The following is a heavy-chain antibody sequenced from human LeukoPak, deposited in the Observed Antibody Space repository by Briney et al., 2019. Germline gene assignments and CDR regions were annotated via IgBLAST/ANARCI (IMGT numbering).Heavy chain of an antibody. Sequence: GRSLRLSCAASGFTFDDYAMHWVRQAPGKGLEWVSGISWNSGSIGYADSVKGRFTISRDNAKNSLYLQMNSLRAEDMALYYCAKDKSSSWYTADYDAFDIWGQGTMVTVSS. CDR1: GFTFDDYA. CDR2: ISWNSGSI. D-gene: IGHD6-13*01. V-gene: IGHV3-9*03. J-gene: IGHJ3*02. CDR3: AKDKSSSWYTADYDAFDI.